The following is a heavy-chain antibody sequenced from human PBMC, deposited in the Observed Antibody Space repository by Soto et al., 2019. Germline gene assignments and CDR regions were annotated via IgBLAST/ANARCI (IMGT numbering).Heavy chain of an antibody. J-gene: IGHJ5*02. V-gene: IGHV4-31*03. Sequence: QVQLQESGPGLVKPSQTLSLTCTVSGGSISSGGYYWSWIRQHPGKGLEWIGYIYYSGSTYYNPSLKSRVTISVDTSPNQFPLKLSSVTAADTAVYYSASGGPHHSYGSGSPLERFDPWGQGTLVTVSS. D-gene: IGHD3-10*01. CDR1: GGSISSGGYY. CDR3: ASGGPHHSYGSGSPLERFDP. CDR2: IYYSGST.